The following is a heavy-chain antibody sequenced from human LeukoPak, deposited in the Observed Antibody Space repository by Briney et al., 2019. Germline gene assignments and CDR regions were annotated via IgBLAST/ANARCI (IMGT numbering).Heavy chain of an antibody. CDR1: GSTFTSYA. CDR2: INTNTGNP. CDR3: ASNLWDSSSWYRVDY. D-gene: IGHD6-13*01. V-gene: IGHV7-4-1*02. J-gene: IGHJ4*02. Sequence: ASVKVSCKASGSTFTSYAMNWVRQAPGQGLEWMGWINTNTGNPTYAQGFTGRFVFSLDTSVSTAYLQISSLKAEDTAVYYCASNLWDSSSWYRVDYWGQGTLVTVSS.